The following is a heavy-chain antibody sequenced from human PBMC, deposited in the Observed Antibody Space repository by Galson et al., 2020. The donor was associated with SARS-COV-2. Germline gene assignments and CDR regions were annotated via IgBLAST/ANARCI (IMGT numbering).Heavy chain of an antibody. J-gene: IGHJ6*02. CDR1: GGSISSGGYY. CDR2: ISYSGST. CDR3: AILEITPGMDV. V-gene: IGHV4-31*03. Sequence: TLSLTCIVSGGSISSGGYYWSWIRQHPGKGLEWIGHISYSGSTHYNPSLKSRITIAKDTSKNQVSLSLTSVTAADAAIYYCAILEITPGMDVWGQGTTVTVSS.